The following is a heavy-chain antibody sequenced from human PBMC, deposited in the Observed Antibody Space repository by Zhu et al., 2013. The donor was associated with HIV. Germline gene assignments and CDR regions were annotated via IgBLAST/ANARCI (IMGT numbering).Heavy chain of an antibody. CDR3: ARAKYNYGLAHFDY. D-gene: IGHD5-18*01. V-gene: IGHV4-59*11. Sequence: QVQLQESGPKLVKPSETLSLTCTVSGDSISGHYWNWIRQPPGKGLEWIGCIYFNGLTNYNPSLKSRLTISIDTSKNQFSLKLSSVTAADTAMYYCARAKYNYGLAHFDYWGQGPLVTVSS. CDR1: GDSISGHY. CDR2: IYFNGLT. J-gene: IGHJ4*02.